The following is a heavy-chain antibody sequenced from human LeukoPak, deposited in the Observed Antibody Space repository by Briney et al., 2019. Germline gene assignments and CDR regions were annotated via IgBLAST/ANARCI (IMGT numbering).Heavy chain of an antibody. D-gene: IGHD3-10*02. V-gene: IGHV3-48*03. Sequence: GGSLRLSCAASGFTFSSYEMNWVRQAPGKGREWVSYISSSGSTIYYADSVKGRFTISRDNAKNSLYLQMNSLGAEDTAVYYCAELGITIIGGVWGKGATVTISS. J-gene: IGHJ6*04. CDR1: GFTFSSYE. CDR2: ISSSGSTI. CDR3: AELGITIIGGV.